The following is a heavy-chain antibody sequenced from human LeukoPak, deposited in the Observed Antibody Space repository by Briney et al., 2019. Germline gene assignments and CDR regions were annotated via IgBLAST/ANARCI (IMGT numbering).Heavy chain of an antibody. J-gene: IGHJ4*02. D-gene: IGHD1-26*01. Sequence: GGSLRLSCAASGFTFSTFAMSWVRQAPGKGLEWVSMISGSGGGTYYADSVKGRFTISRDNSKNTLYLQMNSLRAEDTAIYLCAKNKGAGSYYGYSFDYWGQGTLVTVSS. CDR3: AKNKGAGSYYGYSFDY. CDR1: GFTFSTFA. V-gene: IGHV3-23*01. CDR2: ISGSGGGT.